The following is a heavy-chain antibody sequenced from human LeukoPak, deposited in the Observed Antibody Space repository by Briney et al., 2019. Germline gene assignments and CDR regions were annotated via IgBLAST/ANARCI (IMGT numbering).Heavy chain of an antibody. Sequence: GGSLRLSCAASGFTFSSYAMSWVRQAPGKGLEWVSAISGSGGSTYYADSVKGRFTISRDNSKNTLYLQMNSLRAEDTAVYYCARASYDILTGSNWFDPWGQGTLVTVSS. V-gene: IGHV3-23*01. CDR3: ARASYDILTGSNWFDP. D-gene: IGHD3-9*01. J-gene: IGHJ5*02. CDR1: GFTFSSYA. CDR2: ISGSGGST.